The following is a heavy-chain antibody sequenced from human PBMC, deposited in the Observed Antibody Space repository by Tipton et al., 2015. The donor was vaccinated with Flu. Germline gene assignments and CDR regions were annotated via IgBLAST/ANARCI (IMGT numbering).Heavy chain of an antibody. J-gene: IGHJ2*01. CDR1: GGSISSYY. Sequence: TLSLTCTVSGGSISSYYWSWIRQPAGKGLEWIGRIYTSGSTNYNPSLKSRVTMSVDTSKNQFSLKLSSVTAADTAVYYCARDRGYDILTCRPHWYFDLWGRGTLVTVSS. CDR3: ARDRGYDILTCRPHWYFDL. D-gene: IGHD3-9*01. CDR2: IYTSGST. V-gene: IGHV4-4*07.